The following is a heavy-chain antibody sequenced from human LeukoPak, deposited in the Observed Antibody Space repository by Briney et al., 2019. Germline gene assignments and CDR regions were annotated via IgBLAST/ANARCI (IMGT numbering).Heavy chain of an antibody. CDR3: ARRIAVAGPLAPGAFDI. V-gene: IGHV5-51*01. D-gene: IGHD6-13*01. Sequence: GESLKISCKGSGYSFTSYWIGWVRQMPGKGLEWMGIIYPGDSDTRYSPSFQGQVTISADKSISTAYLQWSSLKASDTAMYYCARRIAVAGPLAPGAFDIWGQGTMVTVSS. CDR2: IYPGDSDT. CDR1: GYSFTSYW. J-gene: IGHJ3*02.